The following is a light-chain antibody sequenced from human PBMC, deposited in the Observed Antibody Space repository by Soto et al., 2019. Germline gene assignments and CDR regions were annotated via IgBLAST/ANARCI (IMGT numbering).Light chain of an antibody. CDR3: QQYNNWPPWT. V-gene: IGKV3-15*01. CDR1: QSVSSN. J-gene: IGKJ1*01. Sequence: EIVMTQSPATLSVSPGERATLSCRASQSVSSNLAWYQQKPGQAPRLLIYGASTRATGIPARFSGSGSGTEFTLTLSSLQSEDVAVYYCQQYNNWPPWTFGQGTKVEIK. CDR2: GAS.